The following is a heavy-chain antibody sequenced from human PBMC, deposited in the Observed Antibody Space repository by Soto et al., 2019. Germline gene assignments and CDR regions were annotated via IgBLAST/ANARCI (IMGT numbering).Heavy chain of an antibody. D-gene: IGHD1-26*01. Sequence: RSQTLSLTCAMSGYSASSDTPAWNCIRHPPSRGLEWLGRTYYRSKWYNDYAVSVKSRLTMNPDTSKNQFYLQLNSVTPEETAVYYCARDLSGSYEDMDVWAQGTTVTAP. V-gene: IGHV6-1*01. J-gene: IGHJ6*02. CDR1: GYSASSDTPA. CDR2: TYYRSKWYN. CDR3: ARDLSGSYEDMDV.